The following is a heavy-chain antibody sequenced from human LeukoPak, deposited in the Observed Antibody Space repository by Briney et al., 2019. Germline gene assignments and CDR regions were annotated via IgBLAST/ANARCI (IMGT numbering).Heavy chain of an antibody. D-gene: IGHD5-12*01. CDR2: IYYSGST. Sequence: SETLSLTCTVSGGSFSSSSYYWGWIRQPPGKGLEWIGSIYYSGSTYYNPSLKSRLTISVDTSKNQFSLKLGSVTAADTAVYYCARSPNSGYDPFDYWGQGTLVTVSS. CDR3: ARSPNSGYDPFDY. J-gene: IGHJ4*02. V-gene: IGHV4-39*01. CDR1: GGSFSSSSYY.